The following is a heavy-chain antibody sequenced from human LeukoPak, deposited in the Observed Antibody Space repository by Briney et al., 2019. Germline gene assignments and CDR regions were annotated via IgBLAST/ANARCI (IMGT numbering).Heavy chain of an antibody. D-gene: IGHD3-10*01. CDR2: IYYSGST. V-gene: IGHV4-39*07. CDR3: ARDRYYYGSGPPNWFDP. Sequence: SETLSLTCTVSGGFITSSNSHWGWIRQPPGKGLEWVGTIYYSGSTNYNPSLKSRVTMSVDTSKNQFSLKLSSVTAADTAVYYCARDRYYYGSGPPNWFDPWGQGTLVTVSS. J-gene: IGHJ5*02. CDR1: GGFITSSNSH.